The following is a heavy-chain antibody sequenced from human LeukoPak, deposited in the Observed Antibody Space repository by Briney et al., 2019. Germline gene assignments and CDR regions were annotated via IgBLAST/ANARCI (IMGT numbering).Heavy chain of an antibody. CDR3: AKDVKSDGVWDGDH. CDR1: GFNFRAYT. D-gene: IGHD4-17*01. V-gene: IGHV3-23*01. J-gene: IGHJ4*02. Sequence: GGSLRLSCAGYGFNFRAYTMNWVRQAPGQGLQWVSGIYGSGEGQTFYADSVRGRFTISRDDSRNLVFLHMDSLRVEDTALYYCAKDVKSDGVWDGDHWGRGTLVTVSS. CDR2: IYGSGEGQT.